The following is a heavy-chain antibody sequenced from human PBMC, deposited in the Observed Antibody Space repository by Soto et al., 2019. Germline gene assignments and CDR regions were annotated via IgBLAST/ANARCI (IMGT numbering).Heavy chain of an antibody. CDR2: ISWDGGST. CDR3: AKGRPNYYDSSGYLLLLYFDY. Sequence: GGSLRLSCAASGFTFDYYTMHGVRQAPGKGLEWVSLISWDGGSTYYADSVKGRFTISRDNSKNSLYLQMNSLRTEDTALYYCAKGRPNYYDSSGYLLLLYFDYWGQGTLVTVSS. J-gene: IGHJ4*02. CDR1: GFTFDYYT. V-gene: IGHV3-43*01. D-gene: IGHD3-22*01.